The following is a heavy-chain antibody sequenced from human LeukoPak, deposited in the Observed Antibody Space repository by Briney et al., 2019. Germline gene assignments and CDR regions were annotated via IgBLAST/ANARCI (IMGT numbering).Heavy chain of an antibody. Sequence: SETLSLTCTVSGGSISSYYWSWIRQPPGKGLEWIGYIYTSGSTNYNPSLKSRVTISVDTSKNQFSLKLSSVTAADTAVYYCARGRGYYNNYKIPWFDPWGQGTLVTVSS. D-gene: IGHD4-11*01. CDR3: ARGRGYYNNYKIPWFDP. J-gene: IGHJ5*02. V-gene: IGHV4-4*09. CDR2: IYTSGST. CDR1: GGSISSYY.